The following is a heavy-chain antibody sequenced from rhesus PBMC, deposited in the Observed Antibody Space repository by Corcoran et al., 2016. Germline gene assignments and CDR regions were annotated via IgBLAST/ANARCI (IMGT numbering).Heavy chain of an antibody. D-gene: IGHD2-33*01. Sequence: QVQLQDSGPGLVKPSETLSLTCAISGGSISSTYWSWIRQHPGKGLELIGRIYGSRVSTSYNPYRTSRVSMSTDTAKNQCSLKLSSGTAADTAVYYCARGGLYWGQGVLVTVSA. V-gene: IGHV4-147*01. CDR1: GGSISSTY. CDR3: ARGGLY. J-gene: IGHJ4*01. CDR2: IYGSRVST.